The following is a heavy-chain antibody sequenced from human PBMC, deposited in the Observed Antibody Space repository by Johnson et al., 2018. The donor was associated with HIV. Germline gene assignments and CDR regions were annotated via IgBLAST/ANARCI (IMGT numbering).Heavy chain of an antibody. D-gene: IGHD3-16*01. CDR1: GFTFSDHY. V-gene: IGHV3-11*01. Sequence: QVQLVESGGGLVKAGGSLRLSCAASGFTFSDHYMTWIRQAPGKGLECISSISSSGRTTYYAASVQGRFTISRVNAKNSLYLQMTSLRAEDTALYYCARGRGGDPIAFDIWGQGTMVTVSS. CDR2: ISSSGRTT. J-gene: IGHJ3*02. CDR3: ARGRGGDPIAFDI.